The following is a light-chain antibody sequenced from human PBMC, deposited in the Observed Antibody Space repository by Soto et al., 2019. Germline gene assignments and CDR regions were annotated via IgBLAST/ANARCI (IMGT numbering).Light chain of an antibody. CDR1: ESVNSD. Sequence: EIVMTQSPATLSVSPGASATLFCRASESVNSDLVWYRQKPGQAPSLLIYYASIRATGIPARFSGSGSGTEFTLTINSLQSEDVAVYFCQQYYMWPPVFGQGTKLQI. J-gene: IGKJ2*01. CDR3: QQYYMWPPV. V-gene: IGKV3-15*01. CDR2: YAS.